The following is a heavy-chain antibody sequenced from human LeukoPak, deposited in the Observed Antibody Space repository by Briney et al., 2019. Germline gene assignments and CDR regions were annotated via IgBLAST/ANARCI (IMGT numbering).Heavy chain of an antibody. CDR3: ARSEGTTVTMFDY. V-gene: IGHV3-66*02. CDR2: IYSGGST. D-gene: IGHD4-17*01. J-gene: IGHJ4*02. Sequence: GGSLRLSCAASGFTVSSNYMSWVRQAPGKGLEWVSVIYSGGSTYYADSVKGRFTISRDNSKNTLYLQMNSLRPEDTAVYYCARSEGTTVTMFDYWGQGTLVTVSS. CDR1: GFTVSSNY.